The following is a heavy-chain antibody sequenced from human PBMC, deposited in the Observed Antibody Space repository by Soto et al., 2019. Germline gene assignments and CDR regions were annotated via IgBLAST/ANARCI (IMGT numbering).Heavy chain of an antibody. V-gene: IGHV3-66*01. J-gene: IGHJ3*02. CDR1: GFTVSSNY. D-gene: IGHD3-16*01. Sequence: EVQLVESGGGLVQPGGSLRLSCAASGFTVSSNYMSWVRQAPGKGLEWVSVIYSGGSTYYADSVKGRFTISRDNSKNTLYLQMNSLRAEDTAVYYCARAGGPPGGKGPDLFDIWGQGTMVTVSS. CDR3: ARAGGPPGGKGPDLFDI. CDR2: IYSGGST.